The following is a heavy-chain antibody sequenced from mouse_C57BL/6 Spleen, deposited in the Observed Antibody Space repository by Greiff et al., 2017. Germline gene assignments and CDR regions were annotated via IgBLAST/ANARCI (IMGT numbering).Heavy chain of an antibody. CDR2: IDPETGGT. V-gene: IGHV1-15*01. Sequence: QVQLQQSGAELVRPGASVTLSCKASGYTFTDYEMHWVKQTPVHGLEWIGAIDPETGGTAYTQKFKGKAILTADKSSSTAYMELRSLTSEDSAVYYCTRSNFDPYFDYWGQGTTLTVSS. CDR1: GYTFTDYE. CDR3: TRSNFDPYFDY. J-gene: IGHJ2*01.